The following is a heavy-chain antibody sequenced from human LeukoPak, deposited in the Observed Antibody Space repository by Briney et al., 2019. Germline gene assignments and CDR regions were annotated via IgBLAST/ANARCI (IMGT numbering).Heavy chain of an antibody. V-gene: IGHV1-2*02. D-gene: IGHD2-15*01. CDR3: ARGVLAATFYYYMDV. Sequence: ASVKVSCKASGYTFTGYYMHWVRQAPGQGLEWMGWINPNSGGTNYAQKFQGRVTMTRDTSISTAYMELSGLTSDDTAVHYCARGVLAATFYYYMDVWGKGTTVTVSS. CDR2: INPNSGGT. J-gene: IGHJ6*03. CDR1: GYTFTGYY.